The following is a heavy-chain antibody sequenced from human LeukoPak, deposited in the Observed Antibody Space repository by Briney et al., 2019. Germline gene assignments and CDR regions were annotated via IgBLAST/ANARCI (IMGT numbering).Heavy chain of an antibody. CDR2: INPNTGDT. V-gene: IGHV1-2*02. CDR1: GYTFTTYG. CDR3: ARSRRVGNGEYPDY. D-gene: IGHD3-10*01. Sequence: ASVKVSCKASGYTFTTYGINWVRQAPGQGLEWMGWINPNTGDTNYGRKFQGRVTMTRDTSINTAYMELRSLRSDDTAVYYCARSRRVGNGEYPDYWGQGTLVTVSS. J-gene: IGHJ4*02.